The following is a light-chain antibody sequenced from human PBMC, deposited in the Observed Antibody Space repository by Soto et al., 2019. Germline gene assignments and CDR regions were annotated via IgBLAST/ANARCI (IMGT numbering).Light chain of an antibody. V-gene: IGLV2-8*01. CDR3: NSYAGRNTWV. J-gene: IGLJ3*02. CDR2: EVT. CDR1: SSDVGGYNY. Sequence: QSVLTQPPSASGSPGQSVTISCTGTSSDVGGYNYVSWYQQHPGKAPKCMIYEVTKRPSGVPDRFSGSKSGNTASLTVSELQPEDEADYYCNSYAGRNTWVFGGGTKVTVL.